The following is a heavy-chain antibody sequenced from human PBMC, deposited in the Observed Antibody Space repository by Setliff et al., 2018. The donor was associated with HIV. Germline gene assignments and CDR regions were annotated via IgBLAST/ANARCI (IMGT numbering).Heavy chain of an antibody. CDR3: ARQPYDLRSFGWFDP. V-gene: IGHV4-59*08. CDR2: IYDSGAT. J-gene: IGHJ5*02. D-gene: IGHD3-10*01. CDR1: GGSISGFY. Sequence: NPSETLSLTCTVSGGSISGFYWSWIRQSPGNGLEWIGWIYDSGATKYNPSLKSLATISLETSKMQFSLKLNSVSAADTAVYYCARQPYDLRSFGWFDPWGQGTLVTVSS.